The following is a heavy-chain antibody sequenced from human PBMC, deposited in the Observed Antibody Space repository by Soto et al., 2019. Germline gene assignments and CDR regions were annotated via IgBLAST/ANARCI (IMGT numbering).Heavy chain of an antibody. CDR1: GFTVSSNY. CDR2: IYSGGST. D-gene: IGHD6-19*01. J-gene: IGHJ6*02. Sequence: GGSLRLSCAASGFTVSSNYMSWVRQAPGKGLEWVSVIYSGGSTYYADSVKGRFTISRDNSKNTLYLQMNSLRAEDTAVYYCGLIDYYYYGMDVWGQGTTVTVSS. CDR3: GLIDYYYYGMDV. V-gene: IGHV3-53*01.